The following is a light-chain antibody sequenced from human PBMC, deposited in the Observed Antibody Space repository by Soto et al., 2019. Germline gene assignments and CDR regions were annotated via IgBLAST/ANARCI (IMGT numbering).Light chain of an antibody. CDR2: DAP. V-gene: IGKV3-11*01. J-gene: IGKJ2*01. CDR3: QQRSNWPPYN. Sequence: EIVLTQSPATLSLSPGERATLSCRASQSVSSYLASYQQKPGQAPRLLIYDAPNRATGIPARLSGSWSGTAFTLTIGRLEPEDFAVYFCQQRSNWPPYNFGQGTKLAIK. CDR1: QSVSSY.